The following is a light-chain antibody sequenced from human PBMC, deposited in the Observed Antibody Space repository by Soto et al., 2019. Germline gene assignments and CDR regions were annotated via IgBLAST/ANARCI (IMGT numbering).Light chain of an antibody. Sequence: DIQMTQSPSSVSASVGDRVTITCRASQGIGSWLAWYQQKPGKAPKLLIYAASSLQSGVPSRFSGSGSATDITLTISTLQPEDFATYYYQQANSFPWTFGQGTKVEIK. CDR3: QQANSFPWT. V-gene: IGKV1-12*01. CDR2: AAS. CDR1: QGIGSW. J-gene: IGKJ1*01.